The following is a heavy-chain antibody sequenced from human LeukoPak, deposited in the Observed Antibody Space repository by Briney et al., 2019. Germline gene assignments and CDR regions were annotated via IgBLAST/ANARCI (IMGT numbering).Heavy chain of an antibody. CDR2: ISSSNIDT. CDR3: ARDGMGGYDYFDY. Sequence: GGSLRLSCAASRFTFSDFYMTWIRQAPGKGLEVVSYISSSNIDTNYADSVKGRFTVSRDNAKNSLYLQMNSLRAEDTAVYYCARDGMGGYDYFDYWGQGTLVTVSS. D-gene: IGHD5-12*01. CDR1: RFTFSDFY. J-gene: IGHJ4*02. V-gene: IGHV3-11*05.